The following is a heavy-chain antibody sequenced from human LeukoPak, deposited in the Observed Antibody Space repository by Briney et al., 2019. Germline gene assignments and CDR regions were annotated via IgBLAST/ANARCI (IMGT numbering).Heavy chain of an antibody. CDR2: ISYDGSNK. V-gene: IGHV3-30*01. Sequence: GGSLRLSCAASGFTFSSYAMHWVRQAPGKGLEWVAVISYDGSNKYYADSVKGRFTISRDNSKNTLYLQMNSLRAEDTAVYYCARDLDSGAVDPWGQGTLVTVSS. CDR1: GFTFSSYA. CDR3: ARDLDSGAVDP. D-gene: IGHD3-22*01. J-gene: IGHJ5*02.